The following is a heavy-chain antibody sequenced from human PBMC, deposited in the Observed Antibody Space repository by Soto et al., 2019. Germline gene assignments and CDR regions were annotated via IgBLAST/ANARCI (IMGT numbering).Heavy chain of an antibody. D-gene: IGHD6-6*01. CDR2: IRYDGSNK. Sequence: GGSLRLSCVTSGFTFSSYGMHWVRQAPGKGLEWLAIIRYDGSNKYYGDSVKGRFTISRDNSNNTLYLEMNNLRAEDTAVYYCARGILEQLVGMCFDPWGQGTLVTVSS. V-gene: IGHV3-30*02. J-gene: IGHJ5*02. CDR3: ARGILEQLVGMCFDP. CDR1: GFTFSSYG.